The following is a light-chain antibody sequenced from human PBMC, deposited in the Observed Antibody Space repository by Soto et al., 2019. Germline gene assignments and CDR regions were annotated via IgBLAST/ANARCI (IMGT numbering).Light chain of an antibody. J-gene: IGKJ1*01. V-gene: IGKV2-28*01. CDR1: QSLLHSNGYNY. CDR2: LGS. CDR3: MQALQTPWT. Sequence: DIVMTQSPLSLPVTPVEPASISCRSSQSLLHSNGYNYLDWYLQKPGQSPQLLIYLGSNRASGVPDRFSGSGSGTDFTLKISRVEAEDVGVYYCMQALQTPWTFGQGTKVESK.